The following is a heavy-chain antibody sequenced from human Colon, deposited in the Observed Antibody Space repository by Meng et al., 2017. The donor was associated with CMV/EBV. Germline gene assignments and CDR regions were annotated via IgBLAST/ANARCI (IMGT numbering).Heavy chain of an antibody. V-gene: IGHV3-48*03. CDR3: ARSNCSSTSCYLTFYYYGMDV. CDR1: GFTFSSYE. Sequence: GESLKISCAASGFTFSSYEMNWVRQAPGKGLEWVSYISSSGSTIYYADSVKGRFTISRDNAKNSLYLQMNSLRAEDTAVYYCARSNCSSTSCYLTFYYYGMDVWGQGTTVTVSS. CDR2: ISSSGSTI. J-gene: IGHJ6*02. D-gene: IGHD2-2*01.